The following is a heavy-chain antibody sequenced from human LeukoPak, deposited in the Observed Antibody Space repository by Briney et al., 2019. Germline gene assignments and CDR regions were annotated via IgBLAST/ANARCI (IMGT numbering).Heavy chain of an antibody. CDR3: AKDARYSYGFYEPDY. CDR1: GFTFSSYG. CDR2: ISGSGGST. Sequence: GGTLRLSCAASGFTFSSYGMSWVRQAPGKGLEWVSAISGSGGSTYYADSVKGRFTISRDNSKITLYLQMNSLRAEDTAVYYCAKDARYSYGFYEPDYWGQGTLVTVSS. J-gene: IGHJ4*02. V-gene: IGHV3-23*01. D-gene: IGHD5-18*01.